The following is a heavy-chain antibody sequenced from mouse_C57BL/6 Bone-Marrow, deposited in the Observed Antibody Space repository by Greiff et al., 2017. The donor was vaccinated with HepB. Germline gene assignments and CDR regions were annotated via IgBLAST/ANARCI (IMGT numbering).Heavy chain of an antibody. J-gene: IGHJ3*01. V-gene: IGHV1-82*01. D-gene: IGHD2-1*01. CDR3: ARSIYYPFAY. CDR2: IYPGDGDT. CDR1: GYAFSSSW. Sequence: VQLQQSGPELVKPGASVKISCKASGYAFSSSWMNWVKQRPGKGLEWIGRIYPGDGDTNYNGKFKGKATLTADKSSSTAYMQPSSLTSEDSAVYFCARSIYYPFAYWGQGTLVTVSA.